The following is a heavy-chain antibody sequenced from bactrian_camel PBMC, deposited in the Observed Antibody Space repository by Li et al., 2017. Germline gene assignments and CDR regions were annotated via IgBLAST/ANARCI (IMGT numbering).Heavy chain of an antibody. CDR2: IYTSSGTT. CDR1: GFTFSSYW. J-gene: IGHJ6*01. CDR3: ASNSWERFAWCDFGY. Sequence: HVQLVESGGGLVQPGGSLRLSCAASGFTFSSYWMYWVRQAPGKGLEWVCSIYTSSGTTYYADSVKGRFTISQDNGKNTVYLQMNSLKHEDTALYYCASNSWERFAWCDFGYWGQGTQVTVS. V-gene: IGHV3S6*01. D-gene: IGHD1*01.